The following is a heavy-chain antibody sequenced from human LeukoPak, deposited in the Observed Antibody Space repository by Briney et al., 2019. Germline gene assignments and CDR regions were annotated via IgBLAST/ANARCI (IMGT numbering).Heavy chain of an antibody. CDR3: ARDYYDSSGYQYYFDY. CDR2: IWYDGSNK. D-gene: IGHD3-22*01. V-gene: IGHV3-33*08. J-gene: IGHJ4*02. Sequence: GGSLRLSCVVSGITLSNYGMSWVRQAPGKGLEWVAVIWYDGSNKYYADSVKGRFTIPRDNSKNTLYLQMNSLRAEDTAVYYCARDYYDSSGYQYYFDYWGQGTLVTVSS. CDR1: GITLSNYG.